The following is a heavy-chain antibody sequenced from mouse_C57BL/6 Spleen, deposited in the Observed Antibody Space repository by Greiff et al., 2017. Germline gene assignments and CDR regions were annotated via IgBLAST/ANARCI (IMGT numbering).Heavy chain of an antibody. CDR3: ARCWDYDALAY. Sequence: EVQLQQSGPELVKPGASVKISCKASGYTFTDYYMNWVKQSHGKSLEWIGDINPNNGGTSYNQKFKGKATLTVDKSSSTAYMELRSLTSEDSAVYYCARCWDYDALAYWGQGTLVTVSA. CDR1: GYTFTDYY. CDR2: INPNNGGT. J-gene: IGHJ3*01. V-gene: IGHV1-26*01. D-gene: IGHD2-4*01.